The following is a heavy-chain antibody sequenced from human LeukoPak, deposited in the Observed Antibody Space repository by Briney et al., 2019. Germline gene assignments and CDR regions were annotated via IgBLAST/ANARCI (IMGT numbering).Heavy chain of an antibody. CDR3: VRGYSFGPYGMDV. J-gene: IGHJ6*02. CDR2: ISDSGGST. V-gene: IGHV3-64D*09. D-gene: IGHD2-15*01. Sequence: GGSLRLSCSASGFPFSSYAMHWGRQAPGKGLEYVSAISDSGGSTYYADSAKGRFTISRDNSKNTLYLQMSSLRAEDTAVYFCVRGYSFGPYGMDVWGQGTTVTVSS. CDR1: GFPFSSYA.